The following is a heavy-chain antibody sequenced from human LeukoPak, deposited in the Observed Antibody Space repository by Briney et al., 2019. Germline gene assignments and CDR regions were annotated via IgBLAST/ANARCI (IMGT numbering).Heavy chain of an antibody. V-gene: IGHV1-2*02. J-gene: IGHJ4*02. CDR1: GYTFTDYY. D-gene: IGHD2-2*01. CDR2: INPNSGGT. Sequence: ASVKVSCKASGYTFTDYYMHWVRQAPGQGLEWMGWINPNSGGTNYAQKFQGRVTMTRDTSISTAYMELSRLRSDDTAVYYCAKTPTSQPDCSSTSCREYWGQGTLVTVSS. CDR3: AKTPTSQPDCSSTSCREY.